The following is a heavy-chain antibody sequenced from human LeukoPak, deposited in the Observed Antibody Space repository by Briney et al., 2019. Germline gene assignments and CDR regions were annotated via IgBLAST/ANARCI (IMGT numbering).Heavy chain of an antibody. CDR3: AISNYGSGSYYT. D-gene: IGHD3-10*01. V-gene: IGHV4-59*01. Sequence: SGTLSLTCIVSGGSISNYYWSWIRQPPGKGLEWIGFIYYSGSTNYNPSLKSRVTISIDTSKKQFSLKLSSVTAADTAVYYCAISNYGSGSYYTWGQGTLVTVSS. CDR1: GGSISNYY. CDR2: IYYSGST. J-gene: IGHJ5*02.